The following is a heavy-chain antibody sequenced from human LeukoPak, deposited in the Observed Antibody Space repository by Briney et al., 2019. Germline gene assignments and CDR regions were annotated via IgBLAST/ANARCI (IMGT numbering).Heavy chain of an antibody. D-gene: IGHD3-3*01. Sequence: SETLSLTCTVSGGSISSSHYYWGWIRQPPGKGLEWIGTIYYSGTTYYNPSLESRVTMSEDTSKNQFSLTLRSVTAADTAVYYCARDSAHIHEVRFFGYWGQGTLVTVSS. CDR2: IYYSGTT. CDR3: ARDSAHIHEVRFFGY. J-gene: IGHJ4*02. CDR1: GGSISSSHYY. V-gene: IGHV4-39*07.